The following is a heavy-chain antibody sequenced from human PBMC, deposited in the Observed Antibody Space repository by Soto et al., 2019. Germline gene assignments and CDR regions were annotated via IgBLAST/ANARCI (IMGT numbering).Heavy chain of an antibody. D-gene: IGHD5-12*01. CDR3: VRGLEWLRNY. V-gene: IGHV1-8*01. CDR2: MNPNSGDT. J-gene: IGHJ4*02. CDR1: GYTFTTYD. Sequence: VQLVQSGAEVKKPGASVKVSCKATGYTFTTYDINWVRQASGQGLEWMGWMNPNSGDTGYAQKFQGRVTMTRDTSISTAYMDLSTLTSEDTAVYYCVRGLEWLRNYWGQGTLVTVSS.